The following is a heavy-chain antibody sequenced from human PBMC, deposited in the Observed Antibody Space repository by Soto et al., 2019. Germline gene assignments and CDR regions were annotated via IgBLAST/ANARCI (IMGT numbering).Heavy chain of an antibody. CDR2: ISSSSSTI. V-gene: IGHV3-11*04. D-gene: IGHD3-16*01. Sequence: GGSLRLSCAASGFIFRDWFMSWIRQAPGKGLEWISYISSSSSTIYYADSVKGRFTISRDNAKNSLYLQMNSLRAEDTAVYYCAGERGNNAFEIWGQGTMVTVSS. J-gene: IGHJ3*02. CDR1: GFIFRDWF. CDR3: AGERGNNAFEI.